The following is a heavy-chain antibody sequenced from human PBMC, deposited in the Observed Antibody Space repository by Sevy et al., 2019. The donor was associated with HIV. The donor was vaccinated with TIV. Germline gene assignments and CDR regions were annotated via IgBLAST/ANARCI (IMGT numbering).Heavy chain of an antibody. Sequence: ASVKVSCKASGYTFTGYYMHWVRQAPGQGLEWMGRINPNSGGTNYAQKFQGRVTMTRDTSISTAYMELSRLRSDDTAGYYCARVKAARPDYYYYYGMDVWGQGTTVTVSS. CDR3: ARVKAARPDYYYYYGMDV. V-gene: IGHV1-2*06. D-gene: IGHD6-6*01. J-gene: IGHJ6*02. CDR1: GYTFTGYY. CDR2: INPNSGGT.